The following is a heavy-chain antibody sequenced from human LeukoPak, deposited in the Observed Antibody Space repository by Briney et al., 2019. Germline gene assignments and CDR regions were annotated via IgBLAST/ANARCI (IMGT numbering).Heavy chain of an antibody. D-gene: IGHD2-15*01. CDR2: INHSGST. CDR3: ARGKVVVAATPGFDP. J-gene: IGHJ5*02. V-gene: IGHV4-34*01. CDR1: GGSFSGYY. Sequence: SETLSLTCAVYGGSFSGYYWSWIRQPPGKGLEWIGEINHSGSTNYNPSLKSRVTISVDTSKNQFSLKLSSVTAADTAVYYCARGKVVVAATPGFDPWGQGTLVTVSS.